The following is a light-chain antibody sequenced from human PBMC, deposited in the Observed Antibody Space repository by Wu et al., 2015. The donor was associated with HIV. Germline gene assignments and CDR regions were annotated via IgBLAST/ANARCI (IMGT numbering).Light chain of an antibody. CDR3: QQYGSSPPLT. J-gene: IGKJ4*01. CDR2: GAS. CDR1: QSVTSNY. Sequence: EIVLTQSPGTLSLSPGERATLSCRASQSVTSNYLAWYQQKPGQAPRLLIYGASSRATGIPDRFSGSGSGTDLTLTISRLEPEDFAVYYCQQYGSSPPLTFGGGTKVEIK. V-gene: IGKV3-20*01.